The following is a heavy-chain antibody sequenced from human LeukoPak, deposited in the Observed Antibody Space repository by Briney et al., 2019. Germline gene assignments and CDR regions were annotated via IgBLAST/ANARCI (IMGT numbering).Heavy chain of an antibody. CDR2: ISHSGST. CDR1: GDSINTYF. J-gene: IGHJ4*02. Sequence: SETLSLTCNVSGDSINTYFWNWIRQPPGKGLEWLGYISHSGSTNYNPSLKSRLTMSVDMSKNQFSLKLSSVTAADTAVYYCAGRSDIVAPYWGQGTLVTVSS. CDR3: AGRSDIVAPY. D-gene: IGHD5-12*01. V-gene: IGHV4-59*08.